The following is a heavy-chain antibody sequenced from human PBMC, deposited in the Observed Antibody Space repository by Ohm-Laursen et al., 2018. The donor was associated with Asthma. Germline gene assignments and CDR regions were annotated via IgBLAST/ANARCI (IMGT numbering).Heavy chain of an antibody. CDR2: IGPTGRAT. Sequence: SLRLSCAASGFTFSNSAMSWVRQAPGKGLEWVAGIGPTGRATYYVDSVKGRFTISRDDSKNTLFLQLNSLRAEDTAVYYCAKVIDLSAWRLYFDSWGQGTLVTVSS. CDR3: AKVIDLSAWRLYFDS. CDR1: GFTFSNSA. J-gene: IGHJ4*02. D-gene: IGHD6-19*01. V-gene: IGHV3-23*01.